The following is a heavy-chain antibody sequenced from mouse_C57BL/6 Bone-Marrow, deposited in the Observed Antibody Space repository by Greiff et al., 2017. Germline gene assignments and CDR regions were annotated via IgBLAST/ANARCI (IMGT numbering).Heavy chain of an antibody. CDR1: GFTFSDAW. D-gene: IGHD1-1*01. CDR2: IRNKANNHAT. Sequence: EVHLVESGGGLVQPGGSMKLSCAASGFTFSDAWMDWVRQSPEKGLEWVAEIRNKANNHATYYAESVKGRFTISRDDSKSSVYLQMNSLRAEDTGIEDCTREYYDGGRGDARGYWGQGTSVTVSS. V-gene: IGHV6-6*01. CDR3: TREYYDGGRGDARGY. J-gene: IGHJ4*01.